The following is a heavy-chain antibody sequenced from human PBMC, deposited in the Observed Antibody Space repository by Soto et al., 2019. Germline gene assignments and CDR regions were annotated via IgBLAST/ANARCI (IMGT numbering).Heavy chain of an antibody. V-gene: IGHV3-23*01. CDR2: ISGRGGT. CDR1: GFTFATYD. CDR3: AKIPISSTWLDFDY. J-gene: IGHJ4*02. Sequence: GVLRLSCEASGFTFATYDMSWVRQTPGKGLEWVSGISGRGGTSYADSVKGRFTISRDNSKNTLFLQMNSLRAEDTAVYYCAKIPISSTWLDFDYWGQGTLVTVSS. D-gene: IGHD6-13*01.